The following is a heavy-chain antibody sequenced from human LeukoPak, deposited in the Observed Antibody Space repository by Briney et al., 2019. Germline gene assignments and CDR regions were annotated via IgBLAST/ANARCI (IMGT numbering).Heavy chain of an antibody. CDR3: ARRSYSSGFYYFDY. J-gene: IGHJ4*02. D-gene: IGHD6-25*01. V-gene: IGHV4-59*08. Sequence: PSETLSLTCTVSGGSITSYYWSWIRQSPGKGLEWIGYIYYSGSTNYNPSLKSRVTISVDTSKNQFSLKLSSVTAADTAMYYCARRSYSSGFYYFDYWGQGTLVTVSS. CDR2: IYYSGST. CDR1: GGSITSYY.